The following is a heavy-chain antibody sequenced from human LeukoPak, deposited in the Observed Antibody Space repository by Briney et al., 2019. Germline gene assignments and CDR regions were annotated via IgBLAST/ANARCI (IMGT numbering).Heavy chain of an antibody. CDR1: GFTFSSYA. J-gene: IGHJ4*02. CDR3: AKRRYCSSTSCYTVGSPFDY. CDR2: ISGSGGST. D-gene: IGHD2-2*02. V-gene: IGHV3-23*01. Sequence: GGSLRLSCAASGFTFSSYAMSWVRQAPGKGLEWVSAISGSGGSTYYADPVKGRFTISRDNSKNTLYLQMNSLRAEDTAVYYCAKRRYCSSTSCYTVGSPFDYWGQGTLVTVSS.